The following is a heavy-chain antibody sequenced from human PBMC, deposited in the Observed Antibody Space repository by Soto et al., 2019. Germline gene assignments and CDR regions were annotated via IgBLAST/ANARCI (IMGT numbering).Heavy chain of an antibody. CDR2: IYPGDSDT. Sequence: GESLKISCKGSGYSFTSYWNGWVRQMPGKGLEWMGIIYPGDSDTRYSPSFQGQVTISADKSISTAFLQWSSLKASDTAMYYCARSPLGDFWSGYHAPFDYWGQGTLVTVSS. CDR3: ARSPLGDFWSGYHAPFDY. D-gene: IGHD3-3*01. V-gene: IGHV5-51*01. CDR1: GYSFTSYW. J-gene: IGHJ4*02.